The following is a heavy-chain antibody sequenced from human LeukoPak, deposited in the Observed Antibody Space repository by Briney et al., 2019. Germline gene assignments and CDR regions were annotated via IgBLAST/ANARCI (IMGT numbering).Heavy chain of an antibody. CDR1: GGSISSSSYY. CDR3: ATSYSSSPYY. Sequence: ASEILSLTCTVSGGSISSSSYYWGWIRQPPGKGLEWIGSIYYSGSTYYNPSLKSRVTISVDTSKNQFSLKLSSVTAADTAVYYCATSYSSSPYYWGQGTLVTVSS. CDR2: IYYSGST. V-gene: IGHV4-39*07. J-gene: IGHJ4*02. D-gene: IGHD6-6*01.